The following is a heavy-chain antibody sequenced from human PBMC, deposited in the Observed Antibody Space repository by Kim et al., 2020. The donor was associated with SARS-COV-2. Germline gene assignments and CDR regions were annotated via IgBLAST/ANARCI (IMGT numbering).Heavy chain of an antibody. Sequence: SRVTRSVDTSKNQFSLKLSSVTAADTAVYYCARDPNYYGSGSYYKGWFDPWGQGTLVTVSS. D-gene: IGHD3-10*01. J-gene: IGHJ5*02. V-gene: IGHV4-59*01. CDR3: ARDPNYYGSGSYYKGWFDP.